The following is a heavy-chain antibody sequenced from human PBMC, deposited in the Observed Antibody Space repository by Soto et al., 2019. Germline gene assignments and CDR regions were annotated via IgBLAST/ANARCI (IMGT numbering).Heavy chain of an antibody. CDR1: GFTFSSYG. V-gene: IGHV3-30*18. D-gene: IGHD3-3*01. Sequence: GGSLRLSCAASGFTFSSYGMHWVRQAPGKGLEWVAVISYDGSNKYYADSVKGRFTISRDNSKNTLYLQMNSLRAEDTAVYYCAKDKGLYGGVLDYWGQGTLVTVSS. CDR2: ISYDGSNK. CDR3: AKDKGLYGGVLDY. J-gene: IGHJ4*02.